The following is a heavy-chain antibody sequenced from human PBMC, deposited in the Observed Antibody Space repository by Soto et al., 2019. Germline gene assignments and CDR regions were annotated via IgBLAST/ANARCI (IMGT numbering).Heavy chain of an antibody. Sequence: QVQLVQSGAEVKKPESSVKGSCKAPGGTFSTYAISWVRQAPGQGLEWMGGIILMFGTANYAQRFQDRVTITADESTNTVYMELSSLRSEDTAVYFCASGIQLWLRRINNGYSGWGQGTLVTVSS. V-gene: IGHV1-69*12. CDR3: ASGIQLWLRRINNGYSG. D-gene: IGHD5-18*01. J-gene: IGHJ4*02. CDR2: IILMFGTA. CDR1: GGTFSTYA.